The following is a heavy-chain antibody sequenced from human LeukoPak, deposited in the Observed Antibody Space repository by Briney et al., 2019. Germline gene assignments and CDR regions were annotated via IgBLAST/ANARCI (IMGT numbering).Heavy chain of an antibody. J-gene: IGHJ3*02. V-gene: IGHV1-2*02. CDR2: INPYSGGT. CDR3: ARDEDPYAFDI. CDR1: GYTFTAYY. Sequence: ASVKVSCKASGYTFTAYYIHWVRLAPGQGLEWMGWINPYSGGTNYAQKFQGRVTMTRDTSISTAYMELSRLRSDDTAMYYCARDEDPYAFDIWGQGTMVTVSS. D-gene: IGHD2-15*01.